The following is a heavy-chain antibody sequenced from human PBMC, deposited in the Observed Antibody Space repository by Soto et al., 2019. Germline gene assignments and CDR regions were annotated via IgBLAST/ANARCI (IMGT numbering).Heavy chain of an antibody. V-gene: IGHV2-5*02. D-gene: IGHD5-12*01. CDR2: IFWADAK. J-gene: IGHJ4*02. CDR1: GFSLPTRGVA. Sequence: ITLKESGPALVRPTQTLTLTCSFSGFSLPTRGVAVGWIRQPPGQALEWLALIFWADAKWYRPSLRSRLTLTEDTSKNQVGLTMTNMDPGDTATYYWAHRSRGYAYYFDQWGQGTLVTVSA. CDR3: AHRSRGYAYYFDQ.